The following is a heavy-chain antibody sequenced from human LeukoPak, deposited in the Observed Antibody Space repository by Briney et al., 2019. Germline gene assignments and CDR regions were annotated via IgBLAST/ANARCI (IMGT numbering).Heavy chain of an antibody. CDR3: ARGGSYPTRNDY. J-gene: IGHJ4*02. D-gene: IGHD1-26*01. V-gene: IGHV4-34*01. CDR1: GGPLNGYY. CDR2: INHSGTT. Sequence: SETLSLTCSIYGGPLNGYYWSWIRQPPGKGLEWIGEINHSGTTNYNPSLESRVTISVDTSKNQFSLKLSSMTAADTAVYYCARGGSYPTRNDYWGQGTLVTVS.